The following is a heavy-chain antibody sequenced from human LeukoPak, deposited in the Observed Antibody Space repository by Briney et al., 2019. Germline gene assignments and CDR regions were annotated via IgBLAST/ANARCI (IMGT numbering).Heavy chain of an antibody. J-gene: IGHJ4*02. Sequence: PGGSLRLSCAASGFTFNNYWMTWVRQAPGKGLEWVAVIWYDGSNKYYADSVKGRFTISRDNSKNTLYLQMNSLRAEDTAVYYCAREGLYDYVWGSYRNFDYWGQGTLVTVSS. CDR2: IWYDGSNK. D-gene: IGHD3-16*02. CDR3: AREGLYDYVWGSYRNFDY. V-gene: IGHV3-33*08. CDR1: GFTFNNYW.